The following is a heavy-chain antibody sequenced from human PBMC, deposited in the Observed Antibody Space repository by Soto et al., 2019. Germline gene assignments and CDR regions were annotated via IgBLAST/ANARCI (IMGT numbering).Heavy chain of an antibody. CDR3: ATLYMVRGVRTFDY. D-gene: IGHD3-10*01. CDR2: IYYTGST. V-gene: IGHV4-31*03. CDR1: GGSISSGGYY. Sequence: QVQLQESGPGLVKPSQTLSLTCTVSGGSISSGGYYWSWIRQHPGKGLEWIGYIYYTGSTYYNPSLKRRGTISVDTSKNQFSLKLSSVTAADTAVYYCATLYMVRGVRTFDYWGQGTLVTVSS. J-gene: IGHJ4*02.